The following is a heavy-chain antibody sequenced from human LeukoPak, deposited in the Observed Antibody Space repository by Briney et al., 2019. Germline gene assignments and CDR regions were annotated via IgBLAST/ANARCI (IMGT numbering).Heavy chain of an antibody. J-gene: IGHJ5*02. CDR1: GYTFTDYY. D-gene: IGHD3-22*01. CDR2: VDPEDGET. V-gene: IGHV1-69-2*01. Sequence: ASVKVTCKVSGYTFTDYYMHWVQQAPGKGLEWMGLVDPEDGETIYAEKFQGRVTITADTSTDTAYMELSSLRSEDTAVYYCATDAPGSGYYYDSSGYYHWGQGTLVTVSS. CDR3: ATDAPGSGYYYDSSGYYH.